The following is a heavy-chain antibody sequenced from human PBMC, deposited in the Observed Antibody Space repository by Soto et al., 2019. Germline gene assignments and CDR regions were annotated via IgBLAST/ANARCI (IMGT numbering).Heavy chain of an antibody. D-gene: IGHD2-2*01. CDR2: ISGSGGST. V-gene: IGHV3-23*01. Sequence: GGSLRLSCAASGFTFSSYAMSWVRQAPGKGLEWVSAISGSGGSTYYADSVKGRFTISRDNSKNTLYLQMNSLRAEDTAVYYCARDPALGYCSSTSCYASWFDPWGQGTLVTVSS. J-gene: IGHJ5*02. CDR1: GFTFSSYA. CDR3: ARDPALGYCSSTSCYASWFDP.